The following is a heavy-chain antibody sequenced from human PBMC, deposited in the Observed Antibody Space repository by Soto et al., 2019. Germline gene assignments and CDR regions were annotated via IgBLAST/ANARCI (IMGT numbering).Heavy chain of an antibody. J-gene: IGHJ6*03. V-gene: IGHV1-8*01. CDR3: ARGVLFLEWLLFPHYYYYYYMDV. D-gene: IGHD3-3*01. CDR2: MNPNSGNT. CDR1: GYTFTSYD. Sequence: ASVKVSCKASGYTFTSYDINWVRQATGQGLEWMGWMNPNSGNTGYAQRFQGRVTMTRNTSISTAYMEMSSLRSEDTAVYYCARGVLFLEWLLFPHYYYYYYMDVWGKGTTVTVSS.